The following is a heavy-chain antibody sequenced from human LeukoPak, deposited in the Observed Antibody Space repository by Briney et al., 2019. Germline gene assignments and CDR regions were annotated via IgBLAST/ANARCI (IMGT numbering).Heavy chain of an antibody. J-gene: IGHJ4*02. V-gene: IGHV4-39*07. CDR3: ARMYDRSGYYYPFDY. CDR2: IYYSGST. CDR1: GGSISSSSYY. Sequence: SETLSLTCTVSGGSISSSSYYWGWIRQPPGKGLEWIGSIYYSGSTNYNPSLKSRVTISVDTSKNHFSLKLTSVTAADTAVYYCARMYDRSGYYYPFDYWGQGTLVTVSS. D-gene: IGHD3-22*01.